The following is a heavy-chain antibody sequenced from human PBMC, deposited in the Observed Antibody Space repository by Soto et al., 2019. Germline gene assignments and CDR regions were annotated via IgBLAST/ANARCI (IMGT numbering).Heavy chain of an antibody. J-gene: IGHJ5*02. Sequence: ASVKVSCKASGYTFTSYDINWVRQATGQGLEWMGWMNPNSGNTGYAQKFQGRVTMTRNTSISTAYMELSSLRSEDTAVYYCARDGYCTNGGCQTSWFDPWGQGTLVTVSS. V-gene: IGHV1-8*01. CDR2: MNPNSGNT. CDR3: ARDGYCTNGGCQTSWFDP. CDR1: GYTFTSYD. D-gene: IGHD2-8*01.